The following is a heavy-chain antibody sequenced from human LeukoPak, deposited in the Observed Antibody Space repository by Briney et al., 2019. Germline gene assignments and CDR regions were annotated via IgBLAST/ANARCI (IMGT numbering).Heavy chain of an antibody. J-gene: IGHJ6*03. D-gene: IGHD6-13*01. Sequence: ASVKVSCKASGYTFTSYYMHWVRQAPGQGLEWMGIINPSGGSTSYAQKFQGRVTMTRDTSTSTVYMELSSLRSEDTAVYYCARSGSWYTYYYYMDVWGKGTTVTISS. CDR3: ARSGSWYTYYYYMDV. CDR1: GYTFTSYY. V-gene: IGHV1-46*01. CDR2: INPSGGST.